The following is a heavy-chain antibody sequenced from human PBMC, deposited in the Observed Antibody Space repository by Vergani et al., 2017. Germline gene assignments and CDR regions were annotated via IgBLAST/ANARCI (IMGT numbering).Heavy chain of an antibody. CDR1: GFTFSSYA. CDR3: ARVGLGYSSTDVGGY. D-gene: IGHD6-13*01. Sequence: EVQLLESGGGLVQPGGSLRLSCAASGFTFSSYAMSWVRQAPGKGLEWVSYISSSGSTIYYADSVKGRFTISRDNAKNSLYLQMNRLRAEDTAVYYCARVGLGYSSTDVGGYWGQGTLVTVSS. CDR2: ISSSGSTI. J-gene: IGHJ4*02. V-gene: IGHV3-48*04.